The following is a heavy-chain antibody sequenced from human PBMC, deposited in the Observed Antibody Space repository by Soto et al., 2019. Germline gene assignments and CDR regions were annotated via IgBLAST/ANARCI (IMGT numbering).Heavy chain of an antibody. Sequence: PSETLSLTCAVYGGSFSGYYWSWIRQPPGKGLEWIGEINHSGSTNHNPSLKSRVTISVDTSKNQFSLKLSSVTAADTAVYYCARGVILRDDDFWSGWDYWGQGTLVTVSS. V-gene: IGHV4-34*01. CDR1: GGSFSGYY. CDR3: ARGVILRDDDFWSGWDY. D-gene: IGHD3-3*01. J-gene: IGHJ4*02. CDR2: INHSGST.